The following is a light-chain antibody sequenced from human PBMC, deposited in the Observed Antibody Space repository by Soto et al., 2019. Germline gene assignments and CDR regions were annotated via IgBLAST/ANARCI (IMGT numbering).Light chain of an antibody. CDR1: KSNIGNNY. CDR3: GTWDSSLSVVV. CDR2: DNI. V-gene: IGLV1-51*01. Sequence: QSVLTQPPSASGTPGQRVIISCSGSKSNIGNNYVSWYQQLPGTAPKLVIYDNINRPSGIPDRFSGSKSGTSATLGITGLQTGDDADYYCGTWDSSLSVVVFGTGNKLTVL. J-gene: IGLJ1*01.